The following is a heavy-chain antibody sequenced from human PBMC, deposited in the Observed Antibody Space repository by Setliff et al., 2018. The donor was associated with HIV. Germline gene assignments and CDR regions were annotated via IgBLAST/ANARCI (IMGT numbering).Heavy chain of an antibody. D-gene: IGHD6-13*01. V-gene: IGHV3-48*01. CDR2: ISNSGSII. CDR3: VRVGLGQQLVPTDFDY. CDR1: GFTFSSYS. J-gene: IGHJ4*02. Sequence: GGSLRLSCAASGFTFSSYSMNWVRQAPGKGLEWVSYISNSGSIIYYADSVKGRFTISRDNAKNSLYLQMNSLRAEDTAVYYCVRVGLGQQLVPTDFDYWGQGTLVTVSS.